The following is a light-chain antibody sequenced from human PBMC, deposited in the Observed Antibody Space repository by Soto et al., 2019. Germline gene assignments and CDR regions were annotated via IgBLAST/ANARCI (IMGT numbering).Light chain of an antibody. CDR2: GAS. Sequence: EIVLTQSPGTLSLSPGERATLSCRASQSVSSSSYLAWYQQKPGQAPRLLIYGASSRATGIPDRFSGGGSGTDFTLTISILEPEDFAVYYCQQYGSSPFTFGPGTKVDIK. V-gene: IGKV3-20*01. J-gene: IGKJ3*01. CDR3: QQYGSSPFT. CDR1: QSVSSSSY.